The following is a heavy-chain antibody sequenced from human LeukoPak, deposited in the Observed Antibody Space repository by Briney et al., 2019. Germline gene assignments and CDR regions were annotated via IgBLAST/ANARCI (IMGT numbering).Heavy chain of an antibody. J-gene: IGHJ4*02. CDR1: GGSISSGGYY. Sequence: SETLSLTCTVSGGSISSGGYYWSWIRQHPGKGLEWIGYIYYSGSTYYNPSLKSRVTISVDTSKNQFSLKLSSVTAADTAVYYCARSGAAAIRGSFDYWGQGTLVTVSS. CDR3: ARSGAAAIRGSFDY. CDR2: IYYSGST. D-gene: IGHD2-2*02. V-gene: IGHV4-31*03.